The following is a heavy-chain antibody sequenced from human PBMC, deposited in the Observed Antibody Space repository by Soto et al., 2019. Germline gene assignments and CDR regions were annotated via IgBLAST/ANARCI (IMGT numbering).Heavy chain of an antibody. J-gene: IGHJ4*02. CDR3: ARDPYHYDKSDHFDY. CDR2: ISYSGGA. D-gene: IGHD3-22*01. V-gene: IGHV4-30-4*01. CDR1: GGSISSGDFY. Sequence: QVQLQESGPGLVKPSQTLSLTCTVSGGSISSGDFYWNWIRQPPGMGLEGIGYISYSGGAYYNPSLKSRVSISADTSKNQFSLRLRSVTAADTAVYYCARDPYHYDKSDHFDYWGQGTLVTVSS.